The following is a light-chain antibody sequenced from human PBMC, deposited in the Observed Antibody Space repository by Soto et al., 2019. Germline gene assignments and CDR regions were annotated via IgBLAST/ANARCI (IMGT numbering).Light chain of an antibody. J-gene: IGKJ2*01. CDR3: QQYVTPPPYT. V-gene: IGKV3-20*01. Sequence: EIVLTQSPGTLSLSPGERATLSCRASQSVTNSYLAWYQQKPGQAPRLLIYAASSRATGIPERFSGSGSGTDFTLTISRLEPEDFAVYYCQQYVTPPPYTFGQGTKLEIK. CDR1: QSVTNSY. CDR2: AAS.